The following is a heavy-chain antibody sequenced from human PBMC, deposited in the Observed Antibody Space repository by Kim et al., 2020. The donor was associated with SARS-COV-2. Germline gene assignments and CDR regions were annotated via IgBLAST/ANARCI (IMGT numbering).Heavy chain of an antibody. Sequence: GGSLRLSCATSGFTFSAYGMHWVRQAPGKGLEWVASIWIDGSDKYYGDSVKGRFTISRDNSNNTLFLHMHSLTAEDTAVYYCVRDLRSFYFDFWGQG. CDR2: IWIDGSDK. D-gene: IGHD3-16*02. J-gene: IGHJ4*02. CDR3: VRDLRSFYFDF. CDR1: GFTFSAYG. V-gene: IGHV3-33*01.